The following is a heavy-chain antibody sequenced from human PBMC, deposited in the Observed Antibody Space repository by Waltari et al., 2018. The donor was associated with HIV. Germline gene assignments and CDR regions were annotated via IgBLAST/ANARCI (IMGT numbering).Heavy chain of an antibody. V-gene: IGHV6-1*01. CDR1: GHSDRSHTAA. CDR2: TYYRSKWYN. J-gene: IGHJ5*02. CDR3: TRGGQWLNWFGP. D-gene: IGHD6-19*01. Sequence: QIQLQLSGPGLSRPSQALSLTLAISGHSDRSHTAAWNWIRQSPSSGLEWLGRTYYRSKWYNGYAVSVRSRITLNADTSKTQFSLQLKSVTPEDQAVYYCTRGGQWLNWFGPWGQGTLVTVSS.